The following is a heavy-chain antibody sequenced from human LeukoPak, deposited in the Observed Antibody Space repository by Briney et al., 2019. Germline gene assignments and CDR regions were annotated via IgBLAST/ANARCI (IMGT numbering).Heavy chain of an antibody. CDR2: INHSGST. CDR3: ARVTGYMIEDYFDY. V-gene: IGHV4-34*01. CDR1: GGSFSGYY. D-gene: IGHD3-22*01. Sequence: SETLSLTCAVYGGSFSGYYWSWIRHPPGKGLEWIGEINHSGSTNYNPSLKSRVTISVDTSKNQSSLKLSSVTAADTAVYYCARVTGYMIEDYFDYWGQGTLVTVSS. J-gene: IGHJ4*02.